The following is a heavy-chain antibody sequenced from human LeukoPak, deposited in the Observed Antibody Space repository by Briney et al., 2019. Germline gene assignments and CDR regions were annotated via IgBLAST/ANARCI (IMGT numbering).Heavy chain of an antibody. CDR3: AKPYYYDSSGSYYFDY. CDR1: GYTFTSYG. Sequence: ASVTVSFTASGYTFTSYGISWVRQAPGQGRERMGWMSAYNGNRNYAQKNQGRESIITTTATSTAYMELRSLRSDDTAVYYCAKPYYYDSSGSYYFDYWGQGTLVTVSS. V-gene: IGHV1-18*01. J-gene: IGHJ4*02. CDR2: MSAYNGNR. D-gene: IGHD3-22*01.